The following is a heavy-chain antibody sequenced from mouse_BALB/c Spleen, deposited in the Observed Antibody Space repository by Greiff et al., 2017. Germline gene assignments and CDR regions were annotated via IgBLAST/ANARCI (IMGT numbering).Heavy chain of an antibody. D-gene: IGHD2-3*01. Sequence: LQQPGSELVRPGASVKLSCKASGYTFTSYWMHWVKQRPGQGLEWIGNIYPGSGSTNYDEKFKSKATLTVDTSSSTAYMQLSSLTSEDSAVFYCTRCDDWGQGTTLTVSS. CDR3: TRCDD. CDR1: GYTFTSYW. V-gene: IGHV1S22*01. J-gene: IGHJ2*01. CDR2: IYPGSGST.